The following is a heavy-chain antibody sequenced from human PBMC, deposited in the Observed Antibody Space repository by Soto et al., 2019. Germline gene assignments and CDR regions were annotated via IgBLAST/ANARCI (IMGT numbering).Heavy chain of an antibody. CDR2: IFYTGAT. CDR3: ARLVVVAPVANA. V-gene: IGHV4-39*02. Sequence: SETLSLTCSVSGGSISYNSYYWGWIRQPPGKGLEWVGGIFYTGATYYSPSLKDRVTISVDTSKNSFSLNLTSVTAADTAVYFCARLVVVAPVANAWGQGTLVTVSS. J-gene: IGHJ5*02. CDR1: GGSISYNSYY. D-gene: IGHD2-2*01.